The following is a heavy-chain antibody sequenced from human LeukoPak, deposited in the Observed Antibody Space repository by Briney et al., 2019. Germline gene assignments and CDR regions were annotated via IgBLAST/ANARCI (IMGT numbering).Heavy chain of an antibody. V-gene: IGHV3-64*04. J-gene: IGHJ4*02. D-gene: IGHD4-17*01. CDR1: GFTFNRFY. CDR2: ISSNGATT. Sequence: GGSLRLSCSASGFTFNRFYLHWVRQAPGKGLEFVSHISSNGATTYYADSVKGRFTISRDNAKNSLYLQMNSLRAEDTAVYYCAREPTVTTVFDYWGQGTLVTVSS. CDR3: AREPTVTTVFDY.